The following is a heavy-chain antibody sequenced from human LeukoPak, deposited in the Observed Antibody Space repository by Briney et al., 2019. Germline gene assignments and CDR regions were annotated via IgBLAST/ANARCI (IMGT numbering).Heavy chain of an antibody. J-gene: IGHJ4*02. CDR2: ISYDGSNK. CDR1: GFTFSSYG. Sequence: GGSLRLSCAASGFTFSSYGMHWVRQAPGKGLEWLAVISYDGSNKYYADSVKGRFTISRDNSKNTLYLQMNSLRAEDTAVYYCAKDRAPGGHDYSNLFDYWGQGTLVTVSS. D-gene: IGHD4-11*01. CDR3: AKDRAPGGHDYSNLFDY. V-gene: IGHV3-30*18.